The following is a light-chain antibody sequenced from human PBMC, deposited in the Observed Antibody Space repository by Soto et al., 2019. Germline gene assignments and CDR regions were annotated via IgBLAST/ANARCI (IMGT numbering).Light chain of an antibody. CDR2: GAS. CDR1: QSVSSN. Sequence: EIVMTQSPATLSVSPGERATLSCRASQSVSSNLAWYQQKPGQAPRLLIYGASTRATGIPARFSGSGSGTEFTLTISSLQSVDFAVYYCQQYGISPTFGQGTKVEIK. CDR3: QQYGISPT. J-gene: IGKJ1*01. V-gene: IGKV3-15*01.